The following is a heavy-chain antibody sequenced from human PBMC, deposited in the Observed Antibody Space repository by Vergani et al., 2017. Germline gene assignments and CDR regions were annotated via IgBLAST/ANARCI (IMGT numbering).Heavy chain of an antibody. J-gene: IGHJ3*01. V-gene: IGHV4-61*02. CDR2: VYPSGTT. Sequence: QVQLHESGPGLVKPSETLSLICSVSGVSMQSGSFYWTWIRQTAERRLEWMGRVYPSGTTNYNPSLNGRVTIFVDKSKNLLSLTLTSVTAADTAVYYCARDNKQLRPRAFDLWGQGTMVTVSS. D-gene: IGHD4-23*01. CDR1: GVSMQSGSFY. CDR3: ARDNKQLRPRAFDL.